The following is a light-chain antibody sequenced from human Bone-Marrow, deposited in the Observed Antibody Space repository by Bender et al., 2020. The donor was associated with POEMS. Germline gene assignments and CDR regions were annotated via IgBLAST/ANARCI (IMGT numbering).Light chain of an antibody. CDR2: RNY. V-gene: IGLV1-44*01. CDR1: DSNFGGNN. Sequence: QSVLTQPPSASGTPGQSVIISCSGTDSNFGGNNVNWYQHLPGSAPRLVVYRNYQRPSGVPARFSGSKSGTSASLAISGLQSEDEAEYYCATWDGSLNGVVFGGGTQVTVL. CDR3: ATWDGSLNGVV. J-gene: IGLJ7*01.